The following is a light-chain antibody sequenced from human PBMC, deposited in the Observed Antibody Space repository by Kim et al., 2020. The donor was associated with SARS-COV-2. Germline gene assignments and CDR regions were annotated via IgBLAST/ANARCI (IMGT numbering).Light chain of an antibody. V-gene: IGLV2-8*01. CDR3: SSYAASTNLS. Sequence: QSALTQPPSASGSPGQSVTTSCTGTSGNIADYNYVSWFQQHPGKAPKLLIYEVTKRPSGVPDRFSGSKSGNTASLTVSRLQAEDEADYFCSSYAASTNLSFGGGTQLTVL. CDR2: EVT. J-gene: IGLJ2*01. CDR1: SGNIADYNY.